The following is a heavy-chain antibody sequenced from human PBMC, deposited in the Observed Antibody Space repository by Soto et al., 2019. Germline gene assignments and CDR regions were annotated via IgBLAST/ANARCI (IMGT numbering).Heavy chain of an antibody. D-gene: IGHD2-2*01. Sequence: PSETLSLTCTVSGGSISSYYWSWIRQPPGKGLEWIGYIYYSGSTNYNPSLKSRVTISVDTSKNQFSLKLSSVTAADTAVYYCARRVRSTSCYACWFDPWGQGTLVTVSS. CDR2: IYYSGST. V-gene: IGHV4-59*01. J-gene: IGHJ5*02. CDR1: GGSISSYY. CDR3: ARRVRSTSCYACWFDP.